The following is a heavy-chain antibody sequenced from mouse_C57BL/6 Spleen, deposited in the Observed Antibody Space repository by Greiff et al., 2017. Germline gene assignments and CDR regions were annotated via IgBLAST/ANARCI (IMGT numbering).Heavy chain of an antibody. CDR3: ARRGYYGSPYYFDY. J-gene: IGHJ2*01. CDR1: GYAFTNYL. CDR2: INPGSGGT. D-gene: IGHD1-1*01. Sequence: VQLQQSGAELVRPGTSVKVSCKASGYAFTNYLIEWVKQRPGQGLEWIGVINPGSGGTNYNEKFKGKATLTADKSSSTAYMQLSSLTSEDSAVYFCARRGYYGSPYYFDYWGQGTTLTVSS. V-gene: IGHV1-54*01.